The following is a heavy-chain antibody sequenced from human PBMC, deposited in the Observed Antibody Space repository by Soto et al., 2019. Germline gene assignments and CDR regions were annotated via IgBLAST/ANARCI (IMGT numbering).Heavy chain of an antibody. CDR3: AKGVRSYYYYGMDV. J-gene: IGHJ6*02. CDR2: ISGSGGST. D-gene: IGHD3-22*01. CDR1: GFTFSSYA. V-gene: IGHV3-23*01. Sequence: EVQLLESGGDLVQPGGSLRLSCAASGFTFSSYAMTRVRQAPGKGLEWVSGISGSGGSTYYADSVKGRFTISRDNSKNTMYLQMNSLRAEDTAVYYCAKGVRSYYYYGMDVWGQGTTVTVSS.